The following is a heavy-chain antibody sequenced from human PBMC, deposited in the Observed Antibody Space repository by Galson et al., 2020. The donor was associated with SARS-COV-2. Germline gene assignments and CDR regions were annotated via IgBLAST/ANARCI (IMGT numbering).Heavy chain of an antibody. D-gene: IGHD3-10*01. V-gene: IGHV1-69*13. CDR3: ARDPGDYYGSGSYYMN. J-gene: IGHJ4*02. CDR2: IIPIIGTA. CDR1: GGTFSSYA. Sequence: SVKVSCKASGGTFSSYAISWVRQAPGQGLEWMGGIIPIIGTANYAQKFQGRVTITADESTSTAYMELSSLRSEDTAVYYCARDPGDYYGSGSYYMNWGQGTLVTVSS.